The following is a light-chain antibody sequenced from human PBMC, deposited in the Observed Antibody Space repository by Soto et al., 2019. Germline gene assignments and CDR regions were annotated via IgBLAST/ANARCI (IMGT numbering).Light chain of an antibody. CDR3: QQNYSPPPIT. V-gene: IGKV1-39*01. Sequence: DIQMTQSPSSLSASVGDRVTITFRASQSISSYLNWYQQKPGKAPNLLIYAASSLQSGVPSRFSGSGFGTDFTLTISSLQTEDFATYYCQQNYSPPPITFGQGTRLEIK. J-gene: IGKJ5*01. CDR1: QSISSY. CDR2: AAS.